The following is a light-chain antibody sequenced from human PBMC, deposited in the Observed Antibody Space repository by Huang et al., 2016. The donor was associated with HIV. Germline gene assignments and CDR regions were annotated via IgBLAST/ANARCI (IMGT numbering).Light chain of an antibody. J-gene: IGKJ4*01. CDR1: QSVDSRH. CDR3: HQYDRSPLT. Sequence: EIVLTQSPGTLSLSPGEGATLSCRASQSVDSRHLAWYQEKSGQAPRLLIYGASNRATGIPDRFSGSGSGTDFTLTIRRLEPEDFALYFCHQYDRSPLTFGGGTKVEIK. CDR2: GAS. V-gene: IGKV3-20*01.